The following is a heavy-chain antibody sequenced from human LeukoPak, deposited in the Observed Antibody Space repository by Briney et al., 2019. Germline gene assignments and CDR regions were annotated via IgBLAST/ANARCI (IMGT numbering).Heavy chain of an antibody. CDR2: IWYGGSNK. D-gene: IGHD3-16*01. J-gene: IGHJ2*01. V-gene: IGHV3-33*01. CDR1: GFTFSSYG. Sequence: GGSLRLSCAASGFTFSSYGMHWVRQAPGKGLEWVAVIWYGGSNKYYADSVKGRFTISRDNSKNTLYLQMNSLRVEDTAVYYCARDGGAGWYFDLWGRGTLVTVSS. CDR3: ARDGGAGWYFDL.